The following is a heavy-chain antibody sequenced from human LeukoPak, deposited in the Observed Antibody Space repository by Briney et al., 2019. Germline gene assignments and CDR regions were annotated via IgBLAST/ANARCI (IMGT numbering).Heavy chain of an antibody. CDR3: ARVLGMATRKEISYYFDY. J-gene: IGHJ4*02. D-gene: IGHD5-24*01. V-gene: IGHV3-30*03. CDR1: GFTFSSYG. CDR2: ISYDGSNK. Sequence: PGRSLRLSCAASGFTFSSYGMHWVRQAPGKGLEWVAVISYDGSNKYYADSVKGRFTISRDNSKNTLYLQMNSLRAEDTAVYYCARVLGMATRKEISYYFDYWGQGTLVTVSS.